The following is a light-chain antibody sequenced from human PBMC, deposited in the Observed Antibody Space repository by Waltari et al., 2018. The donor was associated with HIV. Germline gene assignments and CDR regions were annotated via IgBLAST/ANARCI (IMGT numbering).Light chain of an antibody. J-gene: IGKJ3*01. CDR2: AAS. V-gene: IGKV1-6*01. CDR1: QGIGND. Sequence: AIQMTQSPSSLSASVGDRVTITCRASQGIGNDLGWYQQKSGRAPKVLFYAASNLQSGVPSRFSGSRSGTDFTLTISSLQPEDSATYYCLQDGSFPLTFGPGTKVDV. CDR3: LQDGSFPLT.